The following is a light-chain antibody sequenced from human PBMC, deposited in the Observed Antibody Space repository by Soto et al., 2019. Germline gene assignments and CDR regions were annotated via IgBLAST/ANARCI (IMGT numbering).Light chain of an antibody. Sequence: SVLTQPASVSGSPGQSITISCTGTSSDVGGYNYVSWYQQHPGKAPKLMIYEVSNRPSGVSNRFSGSKSGNTASLTISGLQAEDEADYYCSSYTSNTTLVFGTGTKVTVL. CDR3: SSYTSNTTLV. J-gene: IGLJ1*01. V-gene: IGLV2-14*01. CDR1: SSDVGGYNY. CDR2: EVS.